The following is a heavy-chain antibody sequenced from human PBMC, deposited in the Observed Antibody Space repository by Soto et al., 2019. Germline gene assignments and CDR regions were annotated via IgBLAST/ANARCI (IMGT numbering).Heavy chain of an antibody. V-gene: IGHV4-39*01. CDR2: IYYSGST. CDR3: ARHGYSSSSYYYYGMDV. J-gene: IGHJ6*02. Sequence: SETLSLTCTVSGGSISSSSYYWGWIRQPPGKGLEWIGSIYYSGSTYYKSSLKSRVTISVDTSKNQFSLKLSSVTAADTAVYYCARHGYSSSSYYYYGMDVWGQGTTVTV. CDR1: GGSISSSSYY. D-gene: IGHD6-6*01.